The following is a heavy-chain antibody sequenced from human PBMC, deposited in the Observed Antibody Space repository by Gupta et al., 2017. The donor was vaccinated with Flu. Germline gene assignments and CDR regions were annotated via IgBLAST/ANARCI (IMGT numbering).Heavy chain of an antibody. CDR1: GGSISNYY. V-gene: IGHV4-4*07. Sequence: QVQLQESGPGLVKPSETLSLTCTVSGGSISNYYWSWIRQAAGKGLEWIGRIYTSGNTNYNPSLKSRVTMSVDTSKNQFSLKLSSVTASDTAVYYCARDAGVGHCSGGSCFSEFDYWGQGTLVTVSA. J-gene: IGHJ4*02. D-gene: IGHD2-15*01. CDR3: ARDAGVGHCSGGSCFSEFDY. CDR2: IYTSGNT.